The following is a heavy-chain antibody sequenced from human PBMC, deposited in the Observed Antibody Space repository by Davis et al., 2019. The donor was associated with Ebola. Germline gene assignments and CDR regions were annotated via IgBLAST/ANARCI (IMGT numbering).Heavy chain of an antibody. CDR1: GFTFTTYG. J-gene: IGHJ6*02. CDR3: ARDSDYGYYHGMDV. Sequence: GESLKISCAASGFTFTTYGIHWVRQAPGKGLEWVALIWYDGSDEYYSNSVKGRFTISRDDSKNTVYLQMNSLRAEDTAVYYCARDSDYGYYHGMDVWGQGTTVTVSS. V-gene: IGHV3-33*01. CDR2: IWYDGSDE. D-gene: IGHD4-17*01.